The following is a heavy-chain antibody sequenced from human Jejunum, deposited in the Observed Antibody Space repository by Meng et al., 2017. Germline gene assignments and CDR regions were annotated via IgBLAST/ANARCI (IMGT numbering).Heavy chain of an antibody. CDR1: GFSLSTSGVG. V-gene: IGHV2-5*02. Sequence: IPFKGSGPTLVKPTQTLTLTCTFSGFSLSTSGVGVGWIRQPPGKALECLALIYWDDDKRYNPSLKNRLTITKDTSKNQVVLTMTNMDPVDTATYYCAHRLAYSTNYNVGWFDPWGQGTLVTVSS. J-gene: IGHJ5*02. CDR3: AHRLAYSTNYNVGWFDP. D-gene: IGHD6-13*01. CDR2: IYWDDDK.